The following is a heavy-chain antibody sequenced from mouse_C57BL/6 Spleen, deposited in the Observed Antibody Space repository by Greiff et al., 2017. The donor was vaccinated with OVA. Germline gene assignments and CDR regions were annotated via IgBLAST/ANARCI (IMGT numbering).Heavy chain of an antibody. CDR1: GFTFSDYY. V-gene: IGHV5-16*01. CDR2: INYDGSST. CDR3: ARDYYVSSYYFDY. D-gene: IGHD1-1*01. Sequence: EVMLVESEGGLVQPGSSMKLSCTASGFTFSDYYMAWVRQVPEKGLEWVANINYDGSSTYYLDSLKSRFIISRDNAKNILYLQMSSLKSEDTATYYCARDYYVSSYYFDYWGQGTTLTVSS. J-gene: IGHJ2*01.